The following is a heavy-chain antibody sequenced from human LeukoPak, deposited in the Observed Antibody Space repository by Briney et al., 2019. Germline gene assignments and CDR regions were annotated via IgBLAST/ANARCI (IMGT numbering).Heavy chain of an antibody. J-gene: IGHJ4*02. CDR3: ARDRPAGDSSGYFY. V-gene: IGHV1-18*01. CDR1: GYTFTSYG. Sequence: GASVKVSCKASGYTFTSYGISWVRQAPGQGLEWMGWISAYNGNTNYAQKLQGRVTMTTDTSTSTAYMELRSLRSDDTAVYYCARDRPAGDSSGYFYWGQGTLVTASS. D-gene: IGHD3-22*01. CDR2: ISAYNGNT.